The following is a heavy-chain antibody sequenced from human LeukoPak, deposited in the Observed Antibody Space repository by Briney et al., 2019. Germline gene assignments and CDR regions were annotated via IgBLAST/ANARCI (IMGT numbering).Heavy chain of an antibody. CDR2: ISYDGSNK. V-gene: IGHV3-30*03. Sequence: GGSLRLSCAASGFTFSSYGMHWVRQAPGKGLEWVAVISYDGSNKYYADSVKGRFTISRDNSKNTLYLQMNSLRAEDTAVYYCARVGDILTGAFDPWGQGTLVTVSS. CDR1: GFTFSSYG. D-gene: IGHD3-9*01. CDR3: ARVGDILTGAFDP. J-gene: IGHJ5*02.